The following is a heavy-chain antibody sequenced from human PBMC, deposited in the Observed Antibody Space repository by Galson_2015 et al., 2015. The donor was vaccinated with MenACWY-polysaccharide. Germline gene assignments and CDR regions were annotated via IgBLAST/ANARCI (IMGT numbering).Heavy chain of an antibody. CDR2: MNPNSGNT. D-gene: IGHD6-13*01. Sequence: SVKVSCKASGYTFTSYDINWARQATGQGLEWMGWMNPNSGNTGYPQKFQGRVTMTRNTSISTAYMELSSLRSEDTAVYYCARGIAPGGIAGGKVGKDDWGQGTLGTVSS. CDR1: GYTFTSYD. CDR3: ARGIAPGGIAGGKVGKDD. J-gene: IGHJ4*02. V-gene: IGHV1-8*01.